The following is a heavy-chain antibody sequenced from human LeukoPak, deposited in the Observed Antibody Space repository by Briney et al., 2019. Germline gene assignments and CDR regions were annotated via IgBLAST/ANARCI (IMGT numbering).Heavy chain of an antibody. D-gene: IGHD6-13*01. J-gene: IGHJ4*02. Sequence: SETLFLTCTVSGGSISSGGYSWSWIRQPPGKGLEWIGYIYYSGSTYYNPSLKSRVTISVDTSKNQFSLKLSSVTAADTAVYYCAREGTGIAGAGHFDYWGQGTLVTVSS. V-gene: IGHV4-30-4*07. CDR3: AREGTGIAGAGHFDY. CDR1: GGSISSGGYS. CDR2: IYYSGST.